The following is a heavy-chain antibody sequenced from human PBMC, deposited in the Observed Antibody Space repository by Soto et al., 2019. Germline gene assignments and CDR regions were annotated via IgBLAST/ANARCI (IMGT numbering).Heavy chain of an antibody. CDR3: ARRGSGSYYDY. Sequence: EVQLLESGGGLVQPGGSLRLSCAASGFTFSNYAMNWVRQAPVKGLDWVSVISGSGDSTYHADSVKGRFTISRDNSKNTLYLQMNSLRAEDTAVYYCARRGSGSYYDYWGQGTLVTVSS. D-gene: IGHD1-26*01. V-gene: IGHV3-23*01. J-gene: IGHJ4*02. CDR2: ISGSGDST. CDR1: GFTFSNYA.